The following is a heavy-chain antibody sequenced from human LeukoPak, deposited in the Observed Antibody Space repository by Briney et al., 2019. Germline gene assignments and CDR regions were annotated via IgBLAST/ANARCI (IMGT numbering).Heavy chain of an antibody. CDR3: ARARERLRGAFDI. V-gene: IGHV3-48*03. J-gene: IGHJ3*02. CDR1: GFTFSSYE. CDR2: ISSSGSTI. D-gene: IGHD3-10*01. Sequence: GGSLRLSCAASGFTFSSYEMNWVRQAPGKGLEWVSYISSSGSTIYYADSVKGRFTISRDNAKNSLYLQMNCLRAEDTAVYYCARARERLRGAFDIWGQGTMVTVSS.